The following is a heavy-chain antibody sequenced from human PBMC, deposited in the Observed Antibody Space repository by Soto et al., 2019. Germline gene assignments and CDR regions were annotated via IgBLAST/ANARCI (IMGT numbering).Heavy chain of an antibody. V-gene: IGHV4-4*09. CDR1: SAPITKYY. CDR2: THHSGYI. Sequence: SETMSHTCTVCSAPITKYYWGCVRQAPGRGLEWIGFTHHSGYISYSPSLKSRVTMSVDPSKNQVSLKLTSVTAADTAVYYCVRRQNFINWCFDSWGQGVLVTVSS. J-gene: IGHJ4*02. CDR3: VRRQNFINWCFDS. D-gene: IGHD2-15*01.